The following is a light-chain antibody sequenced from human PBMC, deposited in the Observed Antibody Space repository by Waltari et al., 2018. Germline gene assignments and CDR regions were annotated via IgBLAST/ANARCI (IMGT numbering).Light chain of an antibody. V-gene: IGKV3-20*01. CDR3: QHYDGSVVT. CDR1: QSVTSIA. CDR2: GAS. J-gene: IGKJ4*01. Sequence: DTVLTQSPDTVSLSPGDRGTLSCRASQSVTSIALSWFQQRPGQAPRLIIYGASNRATDIPDRFSGSGSGTDFTLTISRLEPEDFAVYYCQHYDGSVVTFGGGTKVEI.